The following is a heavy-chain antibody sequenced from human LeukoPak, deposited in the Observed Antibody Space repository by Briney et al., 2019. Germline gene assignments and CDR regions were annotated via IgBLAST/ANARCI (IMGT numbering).Heavy chain of an antibody. CDR1: GFTFSDYY. D-gene: IGHD5-24*01. V-gene: IGHV3-11*01. CDR3: ARQERWLQLDFDY. Sequence: PGGSLRLSCAASGFTFSDYYMSWIRQAPGKGLEWISYISSSGSTIYYVDSVKGRLTISRDNAKNSLYLQMNSLRAEDTAVYFCARQERWLQLDFDYWGQGTLVTVSS. CDR2: ISSSGSTI. J-gene: IGHJ4*02.